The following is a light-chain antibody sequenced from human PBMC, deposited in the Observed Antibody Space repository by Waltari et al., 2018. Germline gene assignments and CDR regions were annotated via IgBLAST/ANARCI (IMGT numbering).Light chain of an antibody. J-gene: IGKJ4*01. CDR1: QSLLHSNGYNY. V-gene: IGKV2-28*01. CDR2: LGS. Sequence: DIVMSQSPLSLPVTPGEPASISCRSSQSLLHSNGYNYLDWYLQKPGQSPQLLIYLGSNRASGVPDRFRCSGSGTDFTLKISRVEAEDVGVYYCMQALQTPLLTFGGGTKVEIK. CDR3: MQALQTPLLT.